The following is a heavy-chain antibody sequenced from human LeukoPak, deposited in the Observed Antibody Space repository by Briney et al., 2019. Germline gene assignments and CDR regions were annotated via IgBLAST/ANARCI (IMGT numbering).Heavy chain of an antibody. V-gene: IGHV3-48*03. Sequence: GGSRRLSCATSGFTFSNYEMNWVSQAPGKGLEWVSYISNNGRTIYYTDSVKGRFTISRDNAKNSLYLQMNGLRADDTAVYYCARGSPKWEANYWGQGTLVTVSS. D-gene: IGHD1-26*01. CDR3: ARGSPKWEANY. J-gene: IGHJ4*02. CDR1: GFTFSNYE. CDR2: ISNNGRTI.